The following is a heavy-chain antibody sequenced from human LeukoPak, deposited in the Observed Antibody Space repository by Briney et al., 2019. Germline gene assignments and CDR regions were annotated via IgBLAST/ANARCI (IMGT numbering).Heavy chain of an antibody. V-gene: IGHV3-30*04. CDR1: GFTLSSYA. CDR3: ARRRMVRGVIHWFDP. Sequence: GRSLRLSCAASGFTLSSYAMHWVRQAPGKGLEWVAVISYDGSNKYYADSVKGRFTISRDNSKNTLYLQMNSLRAEDTAVYYCARRRMVRGVIHWFDPWGQGTLVTVSS. J-gene: IGHJ5*02. CDR2: ISYDGSNK. D-gene: IGHD3-10*01.